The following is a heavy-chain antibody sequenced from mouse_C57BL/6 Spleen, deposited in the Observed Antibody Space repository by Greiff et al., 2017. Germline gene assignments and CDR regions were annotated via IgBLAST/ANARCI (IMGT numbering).Heavy chain of an antibody. CDR3: ARYKWDGYDCDY. CDR1: GFTFTDYY. CDR2: IRNKANGYTT. V-gene: IGHV7-3*01. D-gene: IGHD2-14*01. Sequence: EVKLMESGGGLVQPGGSLILSCAASGFTFTDYYMSWVRQPPGKALEWLGFIRNKANGYTTEYSASVKGRFTISRDNSQSILYLQMNALRAEDSATYYCARYKWDGYDCDYWGQGTTLTVSS. J-gene: IGHJ2*01.